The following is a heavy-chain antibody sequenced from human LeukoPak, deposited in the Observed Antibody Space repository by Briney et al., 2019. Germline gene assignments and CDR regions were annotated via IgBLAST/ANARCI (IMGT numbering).Heavy chain of an antibody. Sequence: PGGSLRLSCAASGFTLYDYAMHWVRQDPRKGLEGVSLLSGDGGSTHYADSVKGRFTISRDNAKNSLYLQMNSLRAEDTALYYCARGKDKHDYWGQGTLVTVSS. V-gene: IGHV3-43*02. J-gene: IGHJ4*02. CDR2: LSGDGGST. CDR3: ARGKDKHDY. D-gene: IGHD4-23*01. CDR1: GFTLYDYA.